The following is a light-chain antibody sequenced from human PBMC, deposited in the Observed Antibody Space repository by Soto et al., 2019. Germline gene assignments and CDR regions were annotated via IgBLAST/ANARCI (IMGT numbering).Light chain of an antibody. CDR3: QQYGSSPPLT. CDR1: QSVSSSY. J-gene: IGKJ4*01. V-gene: IGKV3-20*01. Sequence: EIVLTQSPRTLSLSPGERATLSCGAIQSVSSSYLAWYQQKPGQAPRLLIYGASSRATGIPDRFSGSGSGTDFTLTISRLEPEDFAVYYCQQYGSSPPLTFGGGTKVDIK. CDR2: GAS.